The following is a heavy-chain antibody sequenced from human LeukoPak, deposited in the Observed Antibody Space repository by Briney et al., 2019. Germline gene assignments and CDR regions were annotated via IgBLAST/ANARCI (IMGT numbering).Heavy chain of an antibody. J-gene: IGHJ4*02. CDR1: GFTFSSYS. V-gene: IGHV3-48*04. CDR2: ISSSSSTI. Sequence: GGSLRLSCAASGFTFSSYSMNWVRQAPGKGLGWVSYISSSSSTIYYSDSVKCRFTISRDNAKNSLYLQMNSLRAEDTAVYYCARGGYCTNGVCGVDYWGQGTLVTVSS. D-gene: IGHD2-8*01. CDR3: ARGGYCTNGVCGVDY.